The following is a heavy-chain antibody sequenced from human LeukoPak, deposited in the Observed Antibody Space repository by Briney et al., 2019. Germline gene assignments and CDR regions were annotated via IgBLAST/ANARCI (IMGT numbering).Heavy chain of an antibody. CDR1: GGSFSGHY. J-gene: IGHJ4*02. V-gene: IGHV4-34*01. CDR3: ARETGGYCSSTSCYQIDY. D-gene: IGHD2-2*01. Sequence: SETLSLTCAVYGGSFSGHYWSWIRQPPGKGLEWIGEINHSGSTNYNPSLKSRVTISVDTSKNQFSLKLSSVTAADTAVYYCARETGGYCSSTSCYQIDYWGQGTLVTVSS. CDR2: INHSGST.